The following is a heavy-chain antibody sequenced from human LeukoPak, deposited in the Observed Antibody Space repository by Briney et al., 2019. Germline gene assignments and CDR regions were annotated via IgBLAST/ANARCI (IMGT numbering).Heavy chain of an antibody. D-gene: IGHD6-6*01. CDR3: ARDLVENGSSWFSGRFDP. Sequence: PGGSLRLSCAASGFTFSSYSMNWVRQAPGKGLEWVSSISSSSSYIYYADSVKGRFTISRDNAKNSLYLQMNSLRAEDTAVYYCARDLVENGSSWFSGRFDPWGQGTLVTVSS. CDR2: ISSSSSYI. CDR1: GFTFSSYS. V-gene: IGHV3-21*01. J-gene: IGHJ5*02.